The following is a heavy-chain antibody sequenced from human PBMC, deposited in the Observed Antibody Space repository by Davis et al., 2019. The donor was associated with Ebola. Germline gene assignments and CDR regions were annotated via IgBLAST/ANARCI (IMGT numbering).Heavy chain of an antibody. D-gene: IGHD3-3*01. J-gene: IGHJ6*02. CDR1: GFTFSSYA. CDR2: ISGSGGST. V-gene: IGHV3-23*01. Sequence: GESLKISCAASGFTFSSYAMSWVRQAPGKGLEWVSAISGSGGSTYYADSVKGRFTISRDNSKNTLYLQMNSLRAEDTAVYYCAKDLAYYDFWSGYHYYGMDVWGQGTTVTVSS. CDR3: AKDLAYYDFWSGYHYYGMDV.